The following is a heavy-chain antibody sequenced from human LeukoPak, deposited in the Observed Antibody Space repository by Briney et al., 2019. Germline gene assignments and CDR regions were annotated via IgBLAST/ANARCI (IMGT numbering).Heavy chain of an antibody. CDR3: ACLGAAGYYFDY. Sequence: SETLSLTCAVYGGSFSGHYWSWIRQPPGKGLEWIGEINHSGSTNYNPSLKSRVTISVDTSKNQFSLKLSSVTAADTAVYYCACLGAAGYYFDYWGQGTLVTVSS. CDR1: GGSFSGHY. V-gene: IGHV4-34*01. D-gene: IGHD6-13*01. J-gene: IGHJ4*02. CDR2: INHSGST.